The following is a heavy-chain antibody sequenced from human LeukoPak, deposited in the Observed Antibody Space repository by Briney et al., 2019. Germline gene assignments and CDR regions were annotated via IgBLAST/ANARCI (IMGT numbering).Heavy chain of an antibody. Sequence: GGSLRLSCAASGFTFNTYGMRWVRQAPGKGLEWMTFIQAGGDEYYYAESVKGRFTVSRDNSKNTLYLQMNSLRPEDTAVYYCARDTPGYGGDDFDYWGQGALVTVSS. CDR1: GFTFNTYG. D-gene: IGHD4-23*01. J-gene: IGHJ4*02. V-gene: IGHV3-30*02. CDR3: ARDTPGYGGDDFDY. CDR2: IQAGGDEY.